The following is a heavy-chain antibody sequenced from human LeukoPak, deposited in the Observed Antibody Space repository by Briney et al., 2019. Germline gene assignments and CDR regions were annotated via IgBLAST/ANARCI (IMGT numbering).Heavy chain of an antibody. J-gene: IGHJ6*03. Sequence: ASVKVSCKASGYTFTGYYMHWVRQAPGQGLEWMGWINPNSGGTNYAQKFQGRVTMTRDTSISTAYMELSRLRSDDTAVYYCAIESSERYYYMDVWGKGTTVTISS. CDR3: AIESSERYYYMDV. CDR2: INPNSGGT. V-gene: IGHV1-2*02. D-gene: IGHD2-2*01. CDR1: GYTFTGYY.